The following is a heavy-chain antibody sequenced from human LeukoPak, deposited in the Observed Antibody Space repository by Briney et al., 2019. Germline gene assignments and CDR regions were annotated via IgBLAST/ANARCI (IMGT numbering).Heavy chain of an antibody. V-gene: IGHV1-2*02. J-gene: IGHJ4*02. CDR2: INPNSGDT. Sequence: ASVKVSCKASGYTFTGYYMHWVRQAPGQGLEWMGWINPNSGDTNYAQKFQGRVTMTSDTSISTAYMELSRLRSDDTAVYYCARRNYYDSSGYYDLDNWGQGTLVTVSS. CDR3: ARRNYYDSSGYYDLDN. D-gene: IGHD3-22*01. CDR1: GYTFTGYY.